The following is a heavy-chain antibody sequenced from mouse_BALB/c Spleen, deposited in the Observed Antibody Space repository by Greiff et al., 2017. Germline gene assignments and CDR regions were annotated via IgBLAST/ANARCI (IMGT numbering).Heavy chain of an antibody. CDR2: INPYNDGT. CDR3: ARARYEGAMDY. V-gene: IGHV1-14*01. CDR1: GYTFTSYV. D-gene: IGHD2-14*01. J-gene: IGHJ4*01. Sequence: EVQLQQSGPELVKPGASVKMSCKASGYTFTSYVMHWVKQKPGQGLEWIGYINPYNDGTKYNEKFKGKATLTSDKSSSTAYMELCSLTSEDSAVYYCARARYEGAMDYWGQGTSVTVSS.